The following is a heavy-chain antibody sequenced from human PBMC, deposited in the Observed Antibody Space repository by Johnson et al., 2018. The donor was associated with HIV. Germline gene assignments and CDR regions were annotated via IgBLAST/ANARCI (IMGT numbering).Heavy chain of an antibody. D-gene: IGHD3-10*01. V-gene: IGHV3-30-3*01. J-gene: IGHJ3*02. CDR1: GFTFSSYA. CDR2: ISYYGSNK. CDR3: ARDQVLLWFGSGGDAFDI. Sequence: QVQLVESGGGVVQPGGSLRLSCAASGFTFSSYAMHWVRQAPGQGLEWVAVISYYGSNKYYADPVKGRFSTSRDNSKNTLYLQMNSLSAEDTAVYYCARDQVLLWFGSGGDAFDIWGQGTMVTVSS.